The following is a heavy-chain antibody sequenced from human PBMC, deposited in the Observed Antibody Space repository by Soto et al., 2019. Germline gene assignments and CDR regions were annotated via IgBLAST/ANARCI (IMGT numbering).Heavy chain of an antibody. D-gene: IGHD3-9*01. CDR1: GGTFSSYA. Sequence: QVQLVQSGAEVKKPGSSVKVSCKASGGTFSSYAISWVRQAPGQGLEWMGGIIPIFGTANYAQKFQGRVTITADESTSTAYMELSRLRSEDTAVYYCAEARSSRYFDWLSHDYWGQGTLVTVSS. V-gene: IGHV1-69*01. CDR2: IIPIFGTA. J-gene: IGHJ4*02. CDR3: AEARSSRYFDWLSHDY.